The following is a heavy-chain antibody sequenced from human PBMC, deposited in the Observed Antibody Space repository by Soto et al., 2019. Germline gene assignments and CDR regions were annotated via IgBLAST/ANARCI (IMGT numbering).Heavy chain of an antibody. D-gene: IGHD3-3*01. CDR3: ARGGGVGVAGSAAFDM. CDR2: INPATGAA. Sequence: QLHLVQSGAVVKKPGASVTVSCSASGYPVTAYYMHWVRQAPGRGLEWMGGINPATGAAKYTQTLLGRVTMTRDTSTSTVFMELSGLRSEDTAVFYCARGGGVGVAGSAAFDMWGQGTLVTVSS. CDR1: GYPVTAYY. J-gene: IGHJ3*02. V-gene: IGHV1-2*02.